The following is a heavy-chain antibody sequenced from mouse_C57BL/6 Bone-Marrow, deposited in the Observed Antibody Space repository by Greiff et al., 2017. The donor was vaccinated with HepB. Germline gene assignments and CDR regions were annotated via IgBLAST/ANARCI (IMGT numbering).Heavy chain of an antibody. J-gene: IGHJ1*03. CDR1: GFNIKDYY. CDR2: IDPETGGT. Sequence: QVQLKQSGAELVRPGASVKLSCTASGFNIKDYYMHWVKQRPEQGLEWIGAIDPETGGTAYNQKFKGKAILTADKSSSTAYMELRSLTSEDSAVYYCTRGNWDCWYFDVWGTGTTVTVSS. D-gene: IGHD4-1*01. CDR3: TRGNWDCWYFDV. V-gene: IGHV1-15*01.